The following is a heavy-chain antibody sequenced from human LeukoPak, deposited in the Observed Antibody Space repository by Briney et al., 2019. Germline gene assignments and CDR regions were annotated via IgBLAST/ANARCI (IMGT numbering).Heavy chain of an antibody. D-gene: IGHD6-13*01. Sequence: ASVKVSCKASVGTFSSYAISWVRQAPGQGLEWMGRIIPILGIANYAQKFQGRVTITADKSTSTAYMELSSLRSEDTAVYYCASRAAGTPLGNYYFDYWGQGTLVTVSS. CDR3: ASRAAGTPLGNYYFDY. CDR1: VGTFSSYA. V-gene: IGHV1-69*04. CDR2: IIPILGIA. J-gene: IGHJ4*02.